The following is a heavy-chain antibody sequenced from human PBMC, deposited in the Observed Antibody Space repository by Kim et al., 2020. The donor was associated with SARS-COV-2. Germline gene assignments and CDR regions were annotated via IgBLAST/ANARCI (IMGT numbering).Heavy chain of an antibody. D-gene: IGHD4-17*01. CDR3: ARGRVGRGATVTYFDY. V-gene: IGHV4-34*01. CDR2: INHSGST. Sequence: SETLSLTCAVYGGSFSGYYWSWIRQPPGKGLEWIGEINHSGSTNYNPSLKSRVTISVDTSKNQFSLKLSSVTAADTAVYYCARGRVGRGATVTYFDYWGQGTLVTVSS. J-gene: IGHJ4*02. CDR1: GGSFSGYY.